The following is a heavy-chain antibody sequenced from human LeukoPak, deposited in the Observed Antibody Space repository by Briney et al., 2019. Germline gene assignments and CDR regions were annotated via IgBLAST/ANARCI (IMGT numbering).Heavy chain of an antibody. CDR2: ISGSGGST. J-gene: IGHJ4*02. D-gene: IGHD3-22*01. CDR1: GFTFNSYG. Sequence: GASLRLSCAAPGFTFNSYGMNWVRQAPGKGLEWVSLISGSGGSTYYTDSVKGRFTISRDNSKNTVYLQMNSLRAEDTAVYYCAKGDRSGYDYFDYWGQGTLVTVSS. CDR3: AKGDRSGYDYFDY. V-gene: IGHV3-23*01.